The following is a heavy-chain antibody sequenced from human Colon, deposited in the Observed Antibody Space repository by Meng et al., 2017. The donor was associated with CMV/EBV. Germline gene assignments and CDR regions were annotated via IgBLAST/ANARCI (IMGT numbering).Heavy chain of an antibody. J-gene: IGHJ6*02. Sequence: GSLSLTCTVSGGPVGTGSYYWSWIRQSPGKGLEWIGYIYYRGSSNYNPSLKSRVTMSIDTSKNQFALKLTSVTAADTAVYYCAREGGGISAVLRSDYYGLDVWGQGIAVTVSS. D-gene: IGHD6-13*01. CDR1: GGPVGTGSYY. CDR3: AREGGGISAVLRSDYYGLDV. CDR2: IYYRGSS. V-gene: IGHV4-61*01.